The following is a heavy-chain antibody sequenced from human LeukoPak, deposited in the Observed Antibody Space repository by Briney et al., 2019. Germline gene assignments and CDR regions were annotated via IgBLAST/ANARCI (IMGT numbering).Heavy chain of an antibody. CDR2: ISWNSGSI. CDR3: ARESRGVVVVVAATYFDY. J-gene: IGHJ4*02. V-gene: IGHV3-9*01. CDR1: GFTFDDYA. D-gene: IGHD2-15*01. Sequence: SGGSLRLSCAASGFTFDDYAMHWVRQAPGKGLEWVSGISWNSGSIGYADSVKGRFTISRDNAKNSLYLQMNSLRAEDTALYYCARESRGVVVVVAATYFDYWGQGTLVTVSS.